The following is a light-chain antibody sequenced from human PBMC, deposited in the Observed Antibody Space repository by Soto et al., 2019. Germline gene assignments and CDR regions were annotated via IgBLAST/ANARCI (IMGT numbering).Light chain of an antibody. J-gene: IGKJ2*01. CDR1: QSIVNY. V-gene: IGKV1-39*01. CDR2: GAS. CDR3: QQSFSTPPS. Sequence: IQMTQSPSSLSTSVGDRVTITCRSNQSIVNYLNWYQHKPGRAPKLLISGASTLQNAVPSRFSGSGSATDLVLTINTLQAEDFATYYCQQSFSTPPSFPQGTKLEIK.